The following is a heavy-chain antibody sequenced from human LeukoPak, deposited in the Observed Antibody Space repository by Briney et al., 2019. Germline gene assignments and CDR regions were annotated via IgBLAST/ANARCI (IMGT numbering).Heavy chain of an antibody. J-gene: IGHJ4*02. V-gene: IGHV4-59*08. CDR1: GGSISSYY. Sequence: PSETLSLTCTVSGGSISSYYWSWIRQPPGKGLEWIGYIHYSGSTDYNASLKSRVTISIDTSKNQFSLKLSSVTAADTAMYYCARHLMVTADGPFDYWGQGTLVTVSS. D-gene: IGHD6-13*01. CDR3: ARHLMVTADGPFDY. CDR2: IHYSGST.